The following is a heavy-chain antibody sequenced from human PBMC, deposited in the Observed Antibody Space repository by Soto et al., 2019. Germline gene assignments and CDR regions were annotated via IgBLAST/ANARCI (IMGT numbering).Heavy chain of an antibody. Sequence: SETLSLTCAVYGGSFSGYYWSWIRQPPGKGLEWIGEINHSGSTNYNPSLKSRVTISVDTSKNQFSLKLSSVTAAGTAVYYCARERGTAMVYYYYYGMDVWGQGTTVTVSS. CDR1: GGSFSGYY. D-gene: IGHD5-18*01. CDR2: INHSGST. J-gene: IGHJ6*02. V-gene: IGHV4-34*01. CDR3: ARERGTAMVYYYYYGMDV.